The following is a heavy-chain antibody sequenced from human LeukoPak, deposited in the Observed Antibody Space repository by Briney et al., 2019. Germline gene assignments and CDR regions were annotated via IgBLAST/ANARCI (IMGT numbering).Heavy chain of an antibody. J-gene: IGHJ1*01. CDR1: GYTFTSYD. V-gene: IGHV1-8*01. Sequence: ASVKVSCKASGYTFTSYDINWVRQATGQGLEWMGWMNPNSGNTGYAQKFQGRVTMTRNTSISTAYMELSSLRSEDTAVYYCAINDNSRRYFQYWGQGTLVPVSS. CDR2: MNPNSGNT. CDR3: AINDNSRRYFQY. D-gene: IGHD1-26*01.